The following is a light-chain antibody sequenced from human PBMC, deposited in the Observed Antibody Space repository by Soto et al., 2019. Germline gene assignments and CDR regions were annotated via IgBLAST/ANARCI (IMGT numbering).Light chain of an antibody. J-gene: IGKJ5*01. CDR3: MQGTHWPIT. V-gene: IGKV2-30*02. CDR1: QNLVHSDGNTY. CDR2: KVS. Sequence: DIELIQTPLSSPVTFGQPASIACGSSQNLVHSDGNTYFSWFQQRPGRSPRRLIYKVSNRDSGVQARFSGSGSGTDFALKISRVEAEDVGVYYCMQGTHWPITFGQGTRLEIK.